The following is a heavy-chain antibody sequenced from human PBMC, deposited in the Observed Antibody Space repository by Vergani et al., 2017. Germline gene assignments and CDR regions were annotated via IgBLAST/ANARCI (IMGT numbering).Heavy chain of an antibody. J-gene: IGHJ3*02. CDR2: TYYRSKWYN. D-gene: IGHD2-21*01. Sequence: QVRLQQSGPGLVKSSQTLSLTCAISGDRVSSNSVAWNWSRQSPSRGREWLGRTYYRSKWYNGYSASVKSRIIINPDTSKNKFSLQLNSVTPEDTAVYYCAREASSAFDIWGQGTMVIVSS. CDR3: AREASSAFDI. V-gene: IGHV6-1*01. CDR1: GDRVSSNSVA.